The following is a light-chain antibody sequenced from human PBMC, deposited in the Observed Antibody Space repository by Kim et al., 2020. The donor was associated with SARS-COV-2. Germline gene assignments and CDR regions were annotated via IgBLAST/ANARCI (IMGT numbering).Light chain of an antibody. CDR1: QSVSSN. V-gene: IGKV3-15*01. CDR2: GAS. J-gene: IGKJ1*01. Sequence: SPGESAPLSCRASQSVSSNLAWYQQKPGQAPRLLIYGASTRATGIPARFSGSGSGTEFTPTISSLQSEDFAVYYCQQYNNWPPWTFGQGTKVDIK. CDR3: QQYNNWPPWT.